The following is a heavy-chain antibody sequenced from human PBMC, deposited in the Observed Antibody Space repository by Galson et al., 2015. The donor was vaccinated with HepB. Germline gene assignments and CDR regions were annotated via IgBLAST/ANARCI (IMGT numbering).Heavy chain of an antibody. CDR3: ARAVAGNNWFDP. J-gene: IGHJ5*02. CDR1: GYTFTGYY. CDR2: INPNSGGT. V-gene: IGHV1-2*06. D-gene: IGHD6-19*01. Sequence: SVKVSCKASGYTFTGYYMHWVRQAPGQGLEWMGRINPNSGGTNYAQKFQGRVTMTRDTSISTAYMELSRLRSDDTAVYYCARAVAGNNWFDPWGQGTLVTVSS.